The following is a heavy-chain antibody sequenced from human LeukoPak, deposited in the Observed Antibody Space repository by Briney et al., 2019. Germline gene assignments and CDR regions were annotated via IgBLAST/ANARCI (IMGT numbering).Heavy chain of an antibody. CDR3: AKLSSGRDYFGY. Sequence: GGSLRLSCAASGFTFSSYAMSWVRQAPGKGLEWVLTISGSGSSTYYADSVKGRFTISRDNSKNTLYLQMSSLRAEDTAIYYCAKLSSGRDYFGYWGPGTLVTVSS. CDR2: ISGSGSST. CDR1: GFTFSSYA. V-gene: IGHV3-23*01. J-gene: IGHJ4*02. D-gene: IGHD2-8*02.